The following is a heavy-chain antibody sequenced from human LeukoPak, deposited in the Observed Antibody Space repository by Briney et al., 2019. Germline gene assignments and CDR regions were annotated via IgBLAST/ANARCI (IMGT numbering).Heavy chain of an antibody. J-gene: IGHJ6*03. CDR1: GGSISSYY. CDR3: ARAHYDILTGYSHYYYYYMDV. Sequence: SETLSLTCTVSGGSISSYYWSWIRQPPGKGLEWIGCIYYSGSTNYNPSLKSRVTISVDTSKNQFSLKLSSVTAADTAVYYCARAHYDILTGYSHYYYYYMDVWGKGTTVTVSS. CDR2: IYYSGST. V-gene: IGHV4-59*01. D-gene: IGHD3-9*01.